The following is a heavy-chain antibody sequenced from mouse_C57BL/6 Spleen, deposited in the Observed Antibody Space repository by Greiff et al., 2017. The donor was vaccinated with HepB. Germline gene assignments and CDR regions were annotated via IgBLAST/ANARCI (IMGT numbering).Heavy chain of an antibody. CDR2: IHPNSGST. D-gene: IGHD2-5*01. V-gene: IGHV1-64*01. J-gene: IGHJ1*03. CDR3: ARAGYSNSLWYFDV. CDR1: GYTFTSYW. Sequence: QVQLKQPGAELVKPGASVKLSCKASGYTFTSYWMHWVKQRPGQGLEWIGMIHPNSGSTNYNEKFKSKATLTVDKSSSTAYMQLSSLTSEDSAVYYCARAGYSNSLWYFDVWGTGTTVTVSS.